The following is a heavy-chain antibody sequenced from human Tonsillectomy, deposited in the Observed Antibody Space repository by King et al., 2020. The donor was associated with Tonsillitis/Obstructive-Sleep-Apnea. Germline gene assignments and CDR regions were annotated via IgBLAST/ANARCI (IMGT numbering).Heavy chain of an antibody. CDR3: ARDSEWSFDY. CDR2: ISNSGDSM. CDR1: GFTFISYT. D-gene: IGHD3-3*01. J-gene: IGHJ4*02. V-gene: IGHV3-48*02. Sequence: VQLVESGGELVQPGGSLRLSCVASGFTFISYTMNWVRQAPGKGLEWLSYISNSGDSMYYADSVKGRFTISRDNAKNSLYLQMNSLRDEDTAVYYCARDSEWSFDYWGQGTPVTVSS.